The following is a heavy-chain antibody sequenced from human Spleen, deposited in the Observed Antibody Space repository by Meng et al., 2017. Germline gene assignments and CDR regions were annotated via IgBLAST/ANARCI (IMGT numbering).Heavy chain of an antibody. V-gene: IGHV3-9*01. CDR3: AKASGWYEGVWFDP. J-gene: IGHJ5*02. CDR2: ISWNSGSI. D-gene: IGHD6-19*01. Sequence: SLKISCAASGFTFDDYAMHWVRQAPGKGLEWVSGISWNSGSIGYADSVKGRFTISRDNAKNSLYLQMNSLRAEDTALNYCAKASGWYEGVWFDPWGQGTLVTVSS. CDR1: GFTFDDYA.